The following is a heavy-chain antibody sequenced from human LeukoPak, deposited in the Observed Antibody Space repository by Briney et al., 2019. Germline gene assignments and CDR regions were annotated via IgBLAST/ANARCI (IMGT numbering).Heavy chain of an antibody. CDR2: IYSGGST. Sequence: PGGSLRLSCAASGFTVSSNYMSWVRQAPGKGLEWVSVIYSGGSTYYADSVKGRFTISRDNSKNTLYLQMNSLRAEDTALYYCARVSRTLNYYYYYYMDVWGKGTTVTVSS. V-gene: IGHV3-66*01. D-gene: IGHD2-2*01. J-gene: IGHJ6*03. CDR1: GFTVSSNY. CDR3: ARVSRTLNYYYYYYMDV.